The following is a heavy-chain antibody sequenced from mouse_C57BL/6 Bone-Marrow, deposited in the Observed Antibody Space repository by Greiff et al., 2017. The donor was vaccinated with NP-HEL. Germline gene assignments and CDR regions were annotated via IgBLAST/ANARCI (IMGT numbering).Heavy chain of an antibody. CDR2: IYPRSGNT. Sequence: VQLQESGAELARPGASVKLSCKASGYTFTSYGISWVKQRTGQGLEWIGEIYPRSGNTYYNEKFKGKATLTADKSSSTAYMELRSLTSEDSAVEFCARCWGCYAMDDWGQGTSVTVSS. D-gene: IGHD4-1*01. J-gene: IGHJ4*01. CDR1: GYTFTSYG. CDR3: ARCWGCYAMDD. V-gene: IGHV1-81*01.